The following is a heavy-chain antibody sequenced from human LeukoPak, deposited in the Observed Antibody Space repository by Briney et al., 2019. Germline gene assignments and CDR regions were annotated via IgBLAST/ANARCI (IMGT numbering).Heavy chain of an antibody. CDR2: INPNSGGT. D-gene: IGHD4-17*01. V-gene: IGHV1-2*04. J-gene: IGHJ4*02. Sequence: ASVKVSCKASGYTFSNFDVNWVRQATGQGLEWMGWINPNSGGTNYAQKFQGWVTMTRDTSISTAYMELSRLRSDDTAVYYCARGDDYGDYVRGPFDYWGQGTLVTVSS. CDR3: ARGDDYGDYVRGPFDY. CDR1: GYTFSNFD.